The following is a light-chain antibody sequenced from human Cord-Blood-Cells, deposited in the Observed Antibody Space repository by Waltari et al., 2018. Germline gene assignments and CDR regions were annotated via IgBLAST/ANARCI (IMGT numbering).Light chain of an antibody. CDR1: QSVSSSY. J-gene: IGKJ3*01. V-gene: IGKV3-20*01. Sequence: EIVLTQSPGTLSLSPGERATLSCRASQSVSSSYLAWYQQKPGQAPRLLIYGASSRATGIPYRFSGRGSGTDFTLTISRLEPEDFAVYYCQQYGSSQFTFGPGTKVDIK. CDR3: QQYGSSQFT. CDR2: GAS.